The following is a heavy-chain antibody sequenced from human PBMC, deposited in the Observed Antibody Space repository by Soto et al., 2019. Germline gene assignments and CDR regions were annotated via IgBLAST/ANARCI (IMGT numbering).Heavy chain of an antibody. Sequence: QVQLVQSGAEVKKPGASVKVSCKASGYTFTSYDINWVRQATGQGLEWMGWMNANSGNKGYEQKXXXXXXXXXXXXXXXXXXXXXXXXXXXXXXXXXXXSTNDYGDRHWGQGTLVT. J-gene: IGHJ1*01. CDR2: MNANSGNK. D-gene: IGHD4-17*01. CDR1: GYTFTSYD. CDR3: XXSTNDYGDRH. V-gene: IGHV1-8*01.